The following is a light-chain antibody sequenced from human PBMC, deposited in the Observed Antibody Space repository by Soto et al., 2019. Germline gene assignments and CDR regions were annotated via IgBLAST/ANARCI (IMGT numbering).Light chain of an antibody. CDR1: SNDVGGYNY. CDR3: SSYTSSSTVV. CDR2: DVS. V-gene: IGLV2-14*01. Sequence: QSVLTQPASVSGSPGQSITISCTGASNDVGGYNYVSWYQQHPGKAPKLMICDVSNRPSGVSNRFSGSKSGNTASLTISGLQAEDEADYYCSSYTSSSTVVFGGGTKVTVL. J-gene: IGLJ2*01.